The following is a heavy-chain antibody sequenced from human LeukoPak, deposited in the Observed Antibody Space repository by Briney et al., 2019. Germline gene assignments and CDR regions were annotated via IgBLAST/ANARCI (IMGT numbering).Heavy chain of an antibody. CDR2: MNEYGSDI. CDR3: ARPRGCSSNRCNNFDY. CDR1: GFTFRSYS. D-gene: IGHD2-2*01. Sequence: GGSLSLSCAASGFTFRSYSMSWVRQAPGKGLEWVAKMNEYGSDIFYVDSVKGRFTISRDNAKNSLYLQIDSLRAEDTAVYYCARPRGCSSNRCNNFDYWGQGALVTVSS. V-gene: IGHV3-7*01. J-gene: IGHJ4*02.